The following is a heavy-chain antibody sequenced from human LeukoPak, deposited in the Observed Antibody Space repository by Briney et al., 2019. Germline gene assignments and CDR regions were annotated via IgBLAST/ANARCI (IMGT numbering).Heavy chain of an antibody. V-gene: IGHV5-51*01. Sequence: GESLKISCKGSEYSFTTYWIGWVRQMPGKGLEWMGIIYPGDSDTRYSPSFQGQVTISADKSISTAYLQWSSLRASDTVMYYCASGMVGGTGGGYFDYWGQGTLVTVSS. CDR2: IYPGDSDT. CDR1: EYSFTTYW. J-gene: IGHJ4*02. CDR3: ASGMVGGTGGGYFDY. D-gene: IGHD6-19*01.